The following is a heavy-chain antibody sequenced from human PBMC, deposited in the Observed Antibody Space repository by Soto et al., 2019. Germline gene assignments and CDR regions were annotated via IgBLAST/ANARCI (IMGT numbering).Heavy chain of an antibody. J-gene: IGHJ2*01. D-gene: IGHD3-9*01. CDR2: IHYSWST. CDR1: GGSIGSYF. V-gene: IGHV4-59*01. Sequence: SETLALTCTVSGGSIGSYFWGWVRQPPGKGLEWIGHIHYSWSTYSKSSLKSRVTISIDTSKNQFSLKLSSVTAADTAVYYCARAPTGYSRDWYFDLWGRGTLVTGSS. CDR3: ARAPTGYSRDWYFDL.